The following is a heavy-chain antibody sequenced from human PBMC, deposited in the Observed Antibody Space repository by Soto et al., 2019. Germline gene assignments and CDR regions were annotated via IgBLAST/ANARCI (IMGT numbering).Heavy chain of an antibody. CDR1: GFTFSSYW. J-gene: IGHJ6*02. V-gene: IGHV3-7*01. CDR3: ARIASAGRGWDV. D-gene: IGHD6-13*01. Sequence: EVPLVESGGGLVQPGGSLRLSCAASGFTFSSYWMSWVRQAPVKGLEWVGNIKQDGSEKNYVDFMEGRFTISRDNAKNSLYLQMNSLRAEDTAVYYCARIASAGRGWDVWGQGTTVVVSS. CDR2: IKQDGSEK.